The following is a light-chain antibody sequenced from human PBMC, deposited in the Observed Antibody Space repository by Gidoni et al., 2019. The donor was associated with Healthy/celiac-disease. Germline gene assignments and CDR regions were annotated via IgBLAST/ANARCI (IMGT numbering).Light chain of an antibody. J-gene: IGKJ1*01. CDR2: KAS. CDR1: QSISSW. CDR3: QQYDSYPWT. V-gene: IGKV1-5*03. Sequence: IQIPQSPSTLSASVGDRVTITCPASQSISSWLSWYQQKPGKAPKLLIYKASSLESGVPSRFSGSGSGTEFTFTISSLQPDDFATYYCQQYDSYPWTFGRGTKVEIK.